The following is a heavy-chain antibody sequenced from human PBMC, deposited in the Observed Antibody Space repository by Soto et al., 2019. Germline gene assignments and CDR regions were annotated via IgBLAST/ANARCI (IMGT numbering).Heavy chain of an antibody. V-gene: IGHV4-34*01. CDR1: GGSFSGYY. D-gene: IGHD3-3*01. J-gene: IGHJ5*02. CDR3: ARSHARVSWSGLNWFDP. Sequence: SEPLSLTCAVYGGSFSGYYWSWIRQPPGKGLEWIGEINHSGSTNYNPSLKSRVTISVDTSKNQFSLKLSSVTAADTAVYYCARSHARVSWSGLNWFDPWGQGTLVTVSS. CDR2: INHSGST.